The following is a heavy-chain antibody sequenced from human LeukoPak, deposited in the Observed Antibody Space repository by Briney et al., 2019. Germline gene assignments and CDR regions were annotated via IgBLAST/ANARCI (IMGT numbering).Heavy chain of an antibody. J-gene: IGHJ5*02. Sequence: ASVKVSCKASGYTFTSYYMHWVRQAPGQGLEWMGLINPTGGSTGYAQKFQGRVTITRNTSISTAYMELSSLRSEDTAVYYCAMVVAARRGFDPWGQGTLVTVSS. CDR3: AMVVAARRGFDP. CDR1: GYTFTSYY. D-gene: IGHD2-15*01. V-gene: IGHV1-46*03. CDR2: INPTGGST.